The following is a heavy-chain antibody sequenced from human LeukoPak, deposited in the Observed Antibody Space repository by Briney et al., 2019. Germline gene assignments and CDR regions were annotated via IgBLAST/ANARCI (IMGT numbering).Heavy chain of an antibody. Sequence: PGGSLRLFCAASGFIFSSYWMHWVRHAPGKGLVWVSRINSDGSSTSYADSVKGRFTISRDNAKNTLYLQMNSLRAEDTAVYYCARVRCHPFGSCYAFDIWGQGTMVTVSS. CDR2: INSDGSST. CDR1: GFIFSSYW. J-gene: IGHJ3*02. CDR3: ARVRCHPFGSCYAFDI. D-gene: IGHD2-15*01. V-gene: IGHV3-74*01.